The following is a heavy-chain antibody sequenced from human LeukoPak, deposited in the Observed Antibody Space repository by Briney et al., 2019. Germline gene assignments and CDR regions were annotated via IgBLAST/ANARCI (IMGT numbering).Heavy chain of an antibody. D-gene: IGHD3-10*01. Sequence: PGRSLRLPCAASGFTFDDYAMHWVRQAPGKGLEWVSGISWNSGSIGYADSVKGRFTISRDNAKNSLYLQMNSLRAEDTALYYCAKGIRLDYWGQGTLVTVSS. J-gene: IGHJ4*02. V-gene: IGHV3-9*01. CDR1: GFTFDDYA. CDR2: ISWNSGSI. CDR3: AKGIRLDY.